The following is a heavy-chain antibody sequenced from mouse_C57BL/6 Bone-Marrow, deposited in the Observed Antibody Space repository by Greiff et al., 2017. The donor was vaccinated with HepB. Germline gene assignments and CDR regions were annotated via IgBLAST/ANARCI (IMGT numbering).Heavy chain of an antibody. Sequence: QLQLQQSGPELVKPGASVKISCKASGYAFSSSWMNWVKQRPGKGLEWIGRIYPGDGDTNYNGKFKGKATLTADKSSSTAYMQLSSLTSEDSAVYCWAGYPYFDYWGQGTTLTVSS. CDR3: AGYPYFDY. J-gene: IGHJ2*01. CDR2: IYPGDGDT. D-gene: IGHD2-2*01. V-gene: IGHV1-82*01. CDR1: GYAFSSSW.